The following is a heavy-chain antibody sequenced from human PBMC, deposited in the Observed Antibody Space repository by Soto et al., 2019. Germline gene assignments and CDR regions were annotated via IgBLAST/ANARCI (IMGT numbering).Heavy chain of an antibody. CDR3: TRGVRHNYDFWSGYYLSWFDP. Sequence: PSETLSLTCTFSGGSISSGDYYLSWIRQPPGKGLEWIGYIYYSGSTYYNPSLKSRVTISVDTSKNQFSLKLSSVTAADTAVYYCTRGVRHNYDFWSGYYLSWFDPWGQGTLVTVSS. V-gene: IGHV4-30-4*01. J-gene: IGHJ5*02. CDR2: IYYSGST. CDR1: GGSISSGDYY. D-gene: IGHD3-3*01.